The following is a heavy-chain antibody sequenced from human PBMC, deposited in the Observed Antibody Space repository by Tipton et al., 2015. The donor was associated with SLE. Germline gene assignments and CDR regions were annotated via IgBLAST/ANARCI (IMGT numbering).Heavy chain of an antibody. D-gene: IGHD6-19*01. V-gene: IGHV5-10-1*01. CDR1: GYNFTSYW. Sequence: QLVQSGAEVKKPGESLRISCKGSGYNFTSYWITWARQMTGKGLEWMGRIDPSDSYTNYSPSFQGHVTISADKSISTAYLQWSSLKASDTAMYYCARLAVAVAGQYYYYGMDVWGQGTTVTVSS. CDR2: IDPSDSYT. CDR3: ARLAVAVAGQYYYYGMDV. J-gene: IGHJ6*02.